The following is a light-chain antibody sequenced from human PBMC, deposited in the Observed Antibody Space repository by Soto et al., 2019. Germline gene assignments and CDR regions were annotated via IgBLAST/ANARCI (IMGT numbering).Light chain of an antibody. V-gene: IGKV3-11*01. J-gene: IGKJ1*01. CDR2: DAS. CDR1: QSVSSY. Sequence: EIVLTQSPATLSLSSGERATLSCRASQSVSSYLAWYQQKPGQAPRLLIYDASNRATGIPARFSGSGSGTDFTLTISSLEPEDFAVYYCQQYGSSPSFGQGTKVEIK. CDR3: QQYGSSPS.